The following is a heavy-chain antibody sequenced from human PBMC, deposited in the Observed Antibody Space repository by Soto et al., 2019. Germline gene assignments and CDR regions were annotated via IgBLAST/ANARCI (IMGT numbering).Heavy chain of an antibody. J-gene: IGHJ5*02. V-gene: IGHV1-18*04. CDR3: ASTPVCSSTSCPHPRRFDP. Sequence: QVQLVQSGAEVKKPGASVKVSCKASGYTFTSYGISWVRQAPEQGLEWVGWISPYNGNTNYTQKLQGRVTMTTDTSTSTDYMERSSLRADDTAVYYCASTPVCSSTSCPHPRRFDPWGQGTLVPVSS. CDR1: GYTFTSYG. CDR2: ISPYNGNT. D-gene: IGHD2-2*01.